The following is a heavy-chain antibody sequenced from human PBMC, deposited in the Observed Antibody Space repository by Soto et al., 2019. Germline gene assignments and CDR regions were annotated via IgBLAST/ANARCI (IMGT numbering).Heavy chain of an antibody. CDR2: ISAHNGNT. J-gene: IGHJ4*02. V-gene: IGHV1-18*01. CDR3: ARGRYGDY. D-gene: IGHD1-1*01. Sequence: SGAEVKKPGASVKVSCKASGYTFTSYGITWVRQAPGQGLEWMGWISAHNGNTDYAQKLQGRVIVTRDTSTSTAYMELRSLRSGDTAVYYCARGRYGDYWGQGALVTVSS. CDR1: GYTFTSYG.